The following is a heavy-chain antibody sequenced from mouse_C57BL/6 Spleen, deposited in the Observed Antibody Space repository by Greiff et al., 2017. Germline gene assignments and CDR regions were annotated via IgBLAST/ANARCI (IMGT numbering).Heavy chain of an antibody. V-gene: IGHV5-6*01. Sequence: EVQGVESGGDLVKPGGSLKLSCAASGFTFSSYGMSWVRQTPDKRLEWVATISSGGSYTYYPDSVKGRFTISRDNAKNTLYLQMSSLKSEDTAMYYCASITTVVATEYFDVWGTGTTVTVSS. J-gene: IGHJ1*03. D-gene: IGHD1-1*01. CDR2: ISSGGSYT. CDR3: ASITTVVATEYFDV. CDR1: GFTFSSYG.